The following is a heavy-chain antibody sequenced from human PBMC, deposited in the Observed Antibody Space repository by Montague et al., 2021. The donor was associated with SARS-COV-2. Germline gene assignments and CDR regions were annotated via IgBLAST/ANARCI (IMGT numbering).Heavy chain of an antibody. V-gene: IGHV4-4*07. D-gene: IGHD3-22*01. CDR1: GGSISSYY. J-gene: IGHJ6*02. CDR3: ARERSADYYDGSGYHSYKYGMDV. Sequence: SETLSLTCTVSGGSISSYYWSWIRQPPGKGLEWIGRIYTSGSSNYNPSLKSRVTISVDTSKNQFSLKVGSVTAADTAVYYCARERSADYYDGSGYHSYKYGMDVWGQGTTVTVSS. CDR2: IYTSGSS.